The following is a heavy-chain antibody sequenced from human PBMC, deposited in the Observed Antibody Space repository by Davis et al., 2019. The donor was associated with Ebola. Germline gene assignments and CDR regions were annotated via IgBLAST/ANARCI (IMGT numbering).Heavy chain of an antibody. D-gene: IGHD4-23*01. Sequence: GESLKISCAASGFTFNTYFMSWVRPAPGKGLEWVAGISSGGGTRYYAGSVKPRFIIPRDNSQNTLYLQMNTLGVEDTAVYFCEKCVRGYGNYGGRFDTWGQGVPVTVST. CDR2: ISSGGGTR. CDR1: GFTFNTYF. J-gene: IGHJ5*02. CDR3: EKCVRGYGNYGGRFDT. V-gene: IGHV3-23*01.